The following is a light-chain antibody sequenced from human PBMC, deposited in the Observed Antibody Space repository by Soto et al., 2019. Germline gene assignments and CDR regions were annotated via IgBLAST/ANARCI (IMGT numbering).Light chain of an antibody. V-gene: IGKV1-39*01. CDR2: AAS. Sequence: DIQMTQSPSSLSASVGDRVTITCRASQNIRNYLAWYQQKAGKAPKLLIYAASSLQSGVPSRFSGSRSGPDFTLTISSLQPEDFATYYCQQSYSSPPTFGQGTKVDIK. CDR1: QNIRNY. CDR3: QQSYSSPPT. J-gene: IGKJ1*01.